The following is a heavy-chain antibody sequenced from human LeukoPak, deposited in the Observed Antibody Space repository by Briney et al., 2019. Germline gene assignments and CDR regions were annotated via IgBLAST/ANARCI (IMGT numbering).Heavy chain of an antibody. CDR2: MYTSGST. V-gene: IGHV4-4*07. CDR1: GGPMSSYY. D-gene: IGHD3-3*01. Sequence: SETLSLTCTVSGGPMSSYYWTWIRQPAGKGLEWIGRMYTSGSTNYNPSLKSRVTISVDTSKNQFSLKLTSVTAADTAVYYCARGVPEYYDFWSGYFYYFDYWGQGTLVTVSS. J-gene: IGHJ4*02. CDR3: ARGVPEYYDFWSGYFYYFDY.